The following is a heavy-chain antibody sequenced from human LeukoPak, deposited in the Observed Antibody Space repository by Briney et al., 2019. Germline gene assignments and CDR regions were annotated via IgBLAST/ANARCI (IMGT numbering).Heavy chain of an antibody. CDR1: GFTFSSYW. CDR2: INSDGSST. V-gene: IGHV3-74*01. CDR3: ARGDIVVVPAAIVDY. J-gene: IGHJ4*02. Sequence: GGSLRLSCAASGFTFSSYWMHWVRQAPGKGLVWVSRINSDGSSTSYADSVKGRFTISRDNAKNTVYLQMNSLRAEDTAVYYCARGDIVVVPAAIVDYWGQGTLVTVSS. D-gene: IGHD2-2*02.